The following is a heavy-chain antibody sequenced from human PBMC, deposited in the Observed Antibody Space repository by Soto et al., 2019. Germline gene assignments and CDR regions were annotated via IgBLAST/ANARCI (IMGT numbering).Heavy chain of an antibody. CDR1: GYTFARYY. CDR3: AIPYGSGTYYNAYFDY. CDR2: INPIGGTT. J-gene: IGHJ4*02. V-gene: IGHV1-46*03. D-gene: IGHD3-10*01. Sequence: ASVKVSCKASGYTFARYYVHWVRQAPGQGLEWMGIINPIGGTTTFAQQFQGRVTMTRDTSTSTVYMELSSLRSEDTAVYYCAIPYGSGTYYNAYFDYWGQGTLVTVSS.